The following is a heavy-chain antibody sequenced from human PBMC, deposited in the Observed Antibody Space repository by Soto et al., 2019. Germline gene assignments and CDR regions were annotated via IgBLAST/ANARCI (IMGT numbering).Heavy chain of an antibody. D-gene: IGHD6-13*01. CDR3: AKSYSSNWYDYLDY. CDR1: GFTFSTYA. CDR2: ISGSGGST. V-gene: IGHV3-23*01. Sequence: PGGSLRLSCAASGFTFSTYAMSCVRQAPGKGLEWVSAISGSGGSTYYADSVKGRFTISRDTSKNTLYLQMNSLRAEDTALYYCAKSYSSNWYDYLDYWGQGTLVTVSS. J-gene: IGHJ4*02.